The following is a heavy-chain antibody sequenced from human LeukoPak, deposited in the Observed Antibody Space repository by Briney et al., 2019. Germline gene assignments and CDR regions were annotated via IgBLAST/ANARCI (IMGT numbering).Heavy chain of an antibody. Sequence: SETLSLTCTVSGGSISSYYWSWIRQPPGKGLEWIGYIYYSGSTNYNPSLKSRVTISVDTSKNQFSLKLSSVTAADTAVYYCARVLYDSSGYYTGGVDYWGQGTLVTVSS. CDR2: IYYSGST. J-gene: IGHJ4*02. CDR1: GGSISSYY. CDR3: ARVLYDSSGYYTGGVDY. D-gene: IGHD3-22*01. V-gene: IGHV4-59*01.